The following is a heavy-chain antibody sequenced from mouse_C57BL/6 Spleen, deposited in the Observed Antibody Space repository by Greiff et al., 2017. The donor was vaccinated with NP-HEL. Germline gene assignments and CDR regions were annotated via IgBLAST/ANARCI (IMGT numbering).Heavy chain of an antibody. CDR1: GYTFTSYW. CDR2: IYPGSGST. V-gene: IGHV1-55*01. D-gene: IGHD3-2*02. Sequence: QVQLQQPGAELVKPGASVKMSCKASGYTFTSYWITWVKQRPGQGLEWIGDIYPGSGSTNYNEKFKSKATLTADTSSSTAYMQLSSLTSEDSAVYYCAREGQLRLPFAYWGQGTLVTVSA. CDR3: AREGQLRLPFAY. J-gene: IGHJ3*01.